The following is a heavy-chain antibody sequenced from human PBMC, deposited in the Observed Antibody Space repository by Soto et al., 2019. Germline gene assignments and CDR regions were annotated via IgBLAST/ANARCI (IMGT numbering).Heavy chain of an antibody. D-gene: IGHD3-10*01. CDR3: ARAGAYYGSGSYFDY. Sequence: ASVKVSCKASGYTFTSYGISWVRQAPGQGLEWMGWISAYNGNTNYAQKLQGRVTMTTDTSTSTAYMELRSLRSDDTAVYYCARAGAYYGSGSYFDYWGQGTLVTVSS. J-gene: IGHJ4*02. CDR2: ISAYNGNT. CDR1: GYTFTSYG. V-gene: IGHV1-18*01.